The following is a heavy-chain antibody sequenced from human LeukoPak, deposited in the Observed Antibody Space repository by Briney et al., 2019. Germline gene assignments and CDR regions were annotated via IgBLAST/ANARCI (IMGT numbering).Heavy chain of an antibody. V-gene: IGHV4-59*01. CDR3: AREDPQTTVPEGMDV. Sequence: TSETLSLTCTVSGGSISYYYWSWIRQSPGKGLEWIGYIYYSGTTNYNPSLKSRVTISVDTSKNQFTLQLRSVTAADTAVYYCAREDPQTTVPEGMDVWGQGTTVTVSS. CDR1: GGSISYYY. CDR2: IYYSGTT. J-gene: IGHJ6*02. D-gene: IGHD4-17*01.